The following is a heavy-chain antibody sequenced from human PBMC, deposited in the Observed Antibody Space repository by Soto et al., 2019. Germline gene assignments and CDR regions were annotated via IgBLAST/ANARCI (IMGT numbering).Heavy chain of an antibody. Sequence: GGSLRLSCAASGFTFSDSWMHWVRQVPGKGLMWVSRISGDGTYTTYADSVKGRFTISRDNAKNTLHLEVNSLGAEDTAVYYCARFQFTTAGDSWGQGTLVTVSS. V-gene: IGHV3-74*03. CDR3: ARFQFTTAGDS. CDR1: GFTFSDSW. CDR2: ISGDGTYT. D-gene: IGHD3-22*01. J-gene: IGHJ4*02.